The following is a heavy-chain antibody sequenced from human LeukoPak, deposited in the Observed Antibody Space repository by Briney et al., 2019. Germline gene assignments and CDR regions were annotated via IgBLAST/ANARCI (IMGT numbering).Heavy chain of an antibody. D-gene: IGHD3-3*01. V-gene: IGHV3-21*01. Sequence: PGGSLRLSCAASGFTFSSYSMNWVRQAPGKGLKWVSSISSSSSYIYYADSVKGRFTISRDNAKNSLYLQMNSLRAEDTAVYYCARDNVGYYDFWSGFPLDYWGQGTLVTVSS. CDR1: GFTFSSYS. CDR2: ISSSSSYI. CDR3: ARDNVGYYDFWSGFPLDY. J-gene: IGHJ4*02.